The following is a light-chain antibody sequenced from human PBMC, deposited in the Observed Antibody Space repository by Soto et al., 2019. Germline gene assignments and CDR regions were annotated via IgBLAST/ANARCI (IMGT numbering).Light chain of an antibody. J-gene: IGKJ1*01. CDR3: DQANCFPRT. CDR2: AAA. V-gene: IGKV1-12*01. CDR1: QVISRW. Sequence: DIQMTQSPSSVSASVGDRVTITCRARQVISRWLAWYQQQPGKAAKLLIYAAASVRSGGPSRFSGSGAGTAVTLTVSSLQPEDFATYYCDQANCFPRTFGQGTKVEIK.